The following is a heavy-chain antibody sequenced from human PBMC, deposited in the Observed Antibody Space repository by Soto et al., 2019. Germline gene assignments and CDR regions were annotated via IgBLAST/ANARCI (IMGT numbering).Heavy chain of an antibody. J-gene: IGHJ5*02. CDR1: GGSISSYY. D-gene: IGHD2-15*01. V-gene: IGHV4-59*08. CDR3: ARLVCSGGTCAFDP. CDR2: IYYSGST. Sequence: SETLSLTCTVSGGSISSYYWSWIRQPPGKGLEYIGYIYYSGSTNYNPSLKSRVTISVDTSKNQFSLNLNSVTAADTAVYYCARLVCSGGTCAFDPWGQGTLLTISS.